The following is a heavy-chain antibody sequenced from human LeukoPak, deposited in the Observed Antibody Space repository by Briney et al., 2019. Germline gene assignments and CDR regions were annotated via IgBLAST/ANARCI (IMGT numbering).Heavy chain of an antibody. CDR1: GGSIGSDY. V-gene: IGHV4-59*08. CDR3: AITLGSDCSSTSCYFFDY. CDR2: IYYTGGT. J-gene: IGHJ4*02. Sequence: SETLSLTSTVSGGSIGSDYWTWIRQPPGKGLEYIGYIYYTGGTNYNPSLKSRVTISVDTSKNQFSLKLSSVTAADTAVYYCAITLGSDCSSTSCYFFDYWGQGTLVTVSS. D-gene: IGHD2-2*01.